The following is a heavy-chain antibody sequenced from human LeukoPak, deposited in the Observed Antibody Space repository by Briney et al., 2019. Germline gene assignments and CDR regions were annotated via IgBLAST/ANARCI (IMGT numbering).Heavy chain of an antibody. D-gene: IGHD6-19*01. CDR2: LYYSGST. V-gene: IGHV4-59*11. CDR1: GGSISSHY. CDR3: ARETYSSRYNWVDP. J-gene: IGHJ5*02. Sequence: SETLSLTCTVSGGSISSHYWSWIRQPPGKGLEWIGYLYYSGSTNYNPSLKSRVTISVDTSKNQFSLKVSPVTAADTAVYYCARETYSSRYNWVDPWGQGTLVTVSS.